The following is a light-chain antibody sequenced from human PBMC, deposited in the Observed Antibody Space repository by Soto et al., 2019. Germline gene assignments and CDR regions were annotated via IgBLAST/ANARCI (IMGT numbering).Light chain of an antibody. CDR2: EVS. Sequence: QSVLTQPASVSWSPGQSITISCTRYIHYDFVSWYQQHPGTAPKLVIYEVSNRPSGTSDRFSGSKSGHTASLTISGLQTEDEAVYYCGSYTSSSNYVFGTGTKVTVL. CDR1: IHYDF. J-gene: IGLJ1*01. CDR3: GSYTSSSNYV. V-gene: IGLV2-14*01.